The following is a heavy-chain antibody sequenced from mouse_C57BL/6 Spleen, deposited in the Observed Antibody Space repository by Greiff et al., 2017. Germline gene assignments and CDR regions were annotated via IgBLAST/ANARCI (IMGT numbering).Heavy chain of an antibody. Sequence: VQLQQSGPELVKPGASVKISCKASGYAFSSSWMNWVKQRPGKGLEWIGRIYPGDGDTNYNGKFKGKATLTADKSSSTAYMQLSSLTSEYSAVYFCSTLYYSNYGYWYFEGWGTGITVT. CDR2: IYPGDGDT. CDR1: GYAFSSSW. D-gene: IGHD2-5*01. J-gene: IGHJ1*03. V-gene: IGHV1-82*01. CDR3: STLYYSNYGYWYFEG.